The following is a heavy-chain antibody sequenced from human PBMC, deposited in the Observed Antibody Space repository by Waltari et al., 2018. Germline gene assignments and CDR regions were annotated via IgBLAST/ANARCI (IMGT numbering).Heavy chain of an antibody. D-gene: IGHD3-10*01. Sequence: QVQLQESGPGLVKPSQTLSLTCTVSGGSISSGGYYWSWIRQHPGKGLEWIGYTYHSGSTNYNPSLKSRVTISVDRSKNQFSLKLSSVTAADTAVYYCAREPDYYGSGKRYNWFDPWGQGTLVTVSS. V-gene: IGHV4-31*03. CDR3: AREPDYYGSGKRYNWFDP. CDR2: TYHSGST. J-gene: IGHJ5*02. CDR1: GGSISSGGYY.